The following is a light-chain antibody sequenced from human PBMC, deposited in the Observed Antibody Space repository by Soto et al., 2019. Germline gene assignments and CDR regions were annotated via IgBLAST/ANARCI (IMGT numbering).Light chain of an antibody. CDR3: CSDAGSSTSYV. CDR1: SSDVGSYNL. V-gene: IGLV2-23*02. J-gene: IGLJ1*01. CDR2: EVS. Sequence: QSVLTQPASVSGSPGQSITISCTGTSSDVGSYNLVSWYQQHPGKAPKLMIYEVSKRPSGVSNRFSGSKSGNTASLTISGLQAEDEADYYCCSDAGSSTSYVFGTGTKVTVL.